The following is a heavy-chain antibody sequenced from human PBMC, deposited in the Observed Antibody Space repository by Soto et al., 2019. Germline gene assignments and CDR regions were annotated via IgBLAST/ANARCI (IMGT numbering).Heavy chain of an antibody. Sequence: PGGSLRLSCEASGFTFSSYWMSWVRQAPGKGLEWVANIKEDGSEKYYVDSVKGRSTISRDNGKDSLYLQMNSLRAEDTAVYYCARWLQLFWYFDLWGRGTLVTVYS. J-gene: IGHJ2*01. CDR1: GFTFSSYW. CDR2: IKEDGSEK. D-gene: IGHD5-12*01. V-gene: IGHV3-7*01. CDR3: ARWLQLFWYFDL.